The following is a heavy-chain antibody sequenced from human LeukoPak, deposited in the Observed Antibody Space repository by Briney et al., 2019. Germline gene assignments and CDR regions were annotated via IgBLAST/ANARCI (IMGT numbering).Heavy chain of an antibody. CDR2: IYTSGST. V-gene: IGHV4-4*07. CDR1: GGSLSSYY. Sequence: SETLSLTCTVSGGSLSSYYWSWIRQPAGKGLEWIGRIYTSGSTNYNPSLKSRVTMSVDTSKNQFSLKLSSVTAADTAVYYCARDKPPALHAYYYMDVWGKGTTVTVSS. D-gene: IGHD6-25*01. J-gene: IGHJ6*03. CDR3: ARDKPPALHAYYYMDV.